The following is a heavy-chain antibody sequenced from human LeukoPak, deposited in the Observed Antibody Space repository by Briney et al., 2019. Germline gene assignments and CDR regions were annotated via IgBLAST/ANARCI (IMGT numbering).Heavy chain of an antibody. CDR3: ARDKGGVVPAASPFGY. Sequence: PGGSLRLSCAASGFTFSSYSMNWVRQAPGKGLEWVSSISSSSSYIYYADSVKGRFTISRDNAKNSLYLQMNSLRAEDTAVYYCARDKGGVVPAASPFGYWGQGTLVTVSS. CDR2: ISSSSSYI. V-gene: IGHV3-21*01. CDR1: GFTFSSYS. J-gene: IGHJ4*02. D-gene: IGHD2-2*01.